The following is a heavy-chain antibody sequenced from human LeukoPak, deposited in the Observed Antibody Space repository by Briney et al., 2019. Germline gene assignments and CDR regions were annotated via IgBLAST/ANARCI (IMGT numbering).Heavy chain of an antibody. J-gene: IGHJ4*02. CDR3: ARDEGPPYGGYGYYFDY. CDR1: GYTFTSYD. D-gene: IGHD5-12*01. CDR2: IRPHNDDT. Sequence: GASVKVSCTASGYTFTSYDINWVRQAPGQGLEWVGWIRPHNDDTDYAQELQGRVTMTTDTSTSTAYMELRSLRSDDTAVYYCARDEGPPYGGYGYYFDYWGQGTLVTVSS. V-gene: IGHV1-18*01.